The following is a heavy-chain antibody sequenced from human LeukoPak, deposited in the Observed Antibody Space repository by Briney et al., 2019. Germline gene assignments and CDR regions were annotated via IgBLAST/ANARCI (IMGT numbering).Heavy chain of an antibody. V-gene: IGHV3-23*01. Sequence: GGSLRLSCAASGFTFSSYSMNWVRQAPGKGLEWVSAISGSGGSTYYADSVKGRFTISRDNSKNTLYLQMNSLRAEDTAVYYCAKALRFLEWLPVSWGQGTMVTVSS. J-gene: IGHJ3*01. CDR3: AKALRFLEWLPVS. CDR1: GFTFSSYS. CDR2: ISGSGGST. D-gene: IGHD3-3*01.